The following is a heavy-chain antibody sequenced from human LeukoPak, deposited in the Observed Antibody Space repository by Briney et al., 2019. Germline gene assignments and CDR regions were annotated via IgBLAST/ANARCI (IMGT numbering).Heavy chain of an antibody. D-gene: IGHD6-6*01. CDR3: AKDLLYSSSFTT. CDR2: IYSGGST. V-gene: IGHV3-66*01. Sequence: GGSLRLSCAASGFTVSSNYMSWVRQAPGKGLEWVSVIYSGGSTYYADSVKGRFTISRDNSKNTLYLQMNSLRAEDTAVYYCAKDLLYSSSFTTWGQGTLVTVSS. CDR1: GFTVSSNY. J-gene: IGHJ4*02.